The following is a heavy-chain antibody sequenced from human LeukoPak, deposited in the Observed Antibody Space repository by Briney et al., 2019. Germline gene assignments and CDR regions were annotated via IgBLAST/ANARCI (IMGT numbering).Heavy chain of an antibody. CDR1: GGSFSGYY. CDR3: ARGRRSTTHYYYGMDV. V-gene: IGHV4-34*01. D-gene: IGHD2-2*01. Sequence: SETLSLTCAVYGGSFSGYYWSWTRQPPGKGLEXXXXINHSGSTNYNPSLKSRVTISVDTSKNQFSLKLSSVTAADTAVYYCARGRRSTTHYYYGMDVWGKGTTVTVSS. CDR2: INHSGST. J-gene: IGHJ6*04.